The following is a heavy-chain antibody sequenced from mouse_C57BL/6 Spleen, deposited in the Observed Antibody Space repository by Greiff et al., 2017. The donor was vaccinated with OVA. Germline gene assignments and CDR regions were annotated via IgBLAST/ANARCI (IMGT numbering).Heavy chain of an antibody. CDR2: IDPENGDT. Sequence: EVQLQESGAELVRPGASVKLSCTASGFNIKDDYMHWVKQRPEQGLEWIGWIDPENGDTEYASKFQGKATITADTSSNTAYLQLSSLTSEDTAVYYCTSYYYGIGGDYWGQGTTLTVSS. CDR3: TSYYYGIGGDY. J-gene: IGHJ2*01. V-gene: IGHV14-4*01. D-gene: IGHD1-1*01. CDR1: GFNIKDDY.